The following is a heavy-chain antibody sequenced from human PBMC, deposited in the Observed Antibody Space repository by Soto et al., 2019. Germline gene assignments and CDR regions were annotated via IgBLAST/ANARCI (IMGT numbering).Heavy chain of an antibody. Sequence: QVQLVQSGAEVKKPGASVKVSCKASGDTFTDYYIHWVRQAPGQGLEWMGTVNPSGGHTTYAEELLGRRTMTRDPSTSTRYMELTSLTSGVTAVYYCARGGHVVVATAALDYWGQGTLVTVSS. D-gene: IGHD2-21*02. J-gene: IGHJ4*02. CDR1: GDTFTDYY. V-gene: IGHV1-46*01. CDR2: VNPSGGHT. CDR3: ARGGHVVVATAALDY.